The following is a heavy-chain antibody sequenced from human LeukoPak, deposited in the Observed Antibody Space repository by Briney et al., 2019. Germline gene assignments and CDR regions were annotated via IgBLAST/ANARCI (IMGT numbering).Heavy chain of an antibody. CDR3: AKEGASMARAQLFDY. J-gene: IGHJ4*02. CDR2: ISGSGDST. D-gene: IGHD3-10*01. CDR1: GFTFSSYA. Sequence: GGSLRLSCAASGFTFSSYAMTWVRQAPGKGLEWVSGISGSGDSTYYADSVKGRFTISRDNSKTTLCLQMHSLRAEDTAVYYCAKEGASMARAQLFDYWGQGTLVTVSS. V-gene: IGHV3-23*01.